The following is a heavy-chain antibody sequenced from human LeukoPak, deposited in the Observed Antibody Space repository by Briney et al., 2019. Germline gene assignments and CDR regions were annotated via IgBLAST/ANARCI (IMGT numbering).Heavy chain of an antibody. D-gene: IGHD4-17*01. CDR1: GFTFRNYG. V-gene: IGHV3-7*03. Sequence: PGGSLRLSCAASGFTFRNYGMHWVRQAPGKGLEWVANINQDGSEKYYVDSVKGRFTISRDNAKTSLYLQMSSLRAEDTAVYYWARPTVTRGIVVFDIGGKGKMVTVSS. CDR3: ARPTVTRGIVVFDI. J-gene: IGHJ3*02. CDR2: INQDGSEK.